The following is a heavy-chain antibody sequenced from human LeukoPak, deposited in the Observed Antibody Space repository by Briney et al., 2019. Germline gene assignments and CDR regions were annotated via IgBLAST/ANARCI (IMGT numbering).Heavy chain of an antibody. D-gene: IGHD6-13*01. CDR2: IYYSGST. Sequence: SETLSLTCTVSGGSISSYYWSGIRQPPGKGLEWIGYIYYSGSTNYNPSLKSRVTISVDTSKNQFYLKLSSVTAADTAVYYCASSSSWYRLDYWGQGTLVTVSS. CDR1: GGSISSYY. CDR3: ASSSSWYRLDY. J-gene: IGHJ4*02. V-gene: IGHV4-59*01.